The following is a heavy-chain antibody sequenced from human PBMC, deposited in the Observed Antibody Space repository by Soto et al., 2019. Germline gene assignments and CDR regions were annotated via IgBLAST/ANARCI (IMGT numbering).Heavy chain of an antibody. Sequence: EVQLVESGGGVVQPGESLRLSCTASGFTFSTYWMHWVRQAPGKGLVWLSRLKGDGSMTYYADSVKGRFTNTRDNAENTLYLQMNGLRADDMAIYYCARGGLYAYYRDNGGQGTLVTVSS. CDR1: GFTFSTYW. J-gene: IGHJ4*02. V-gene: IGHV3-74*01. CDR2: LKGDGSMT. CDR3: ARGGLYAYYRDN. D-gene: IGHD3-16*01.